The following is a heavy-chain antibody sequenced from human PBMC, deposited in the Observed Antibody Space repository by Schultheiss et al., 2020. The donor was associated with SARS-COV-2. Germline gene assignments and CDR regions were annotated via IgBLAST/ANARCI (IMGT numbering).Heavy chain of an antibody. CDR3: ARGGYCSSTSCYEPYYYYGMDV. CDR2: ISSNGGST. Sequence: GGSLTLSCSASGFTFSSYAMHWVRQAPGKGLEYVSAISSNGGSTYYADSVKGRFTISRDNAKNTLYLQMNSLRAEDTAVYYCARGGYCSSTSCYEPYYYYGMDVWGQGTTVTVSS. V-gene: IGHV3-64*04. CDR1: GFTFSSYA. D-gene: IGHD2-2*01. J-gene: IGHJ6*02.